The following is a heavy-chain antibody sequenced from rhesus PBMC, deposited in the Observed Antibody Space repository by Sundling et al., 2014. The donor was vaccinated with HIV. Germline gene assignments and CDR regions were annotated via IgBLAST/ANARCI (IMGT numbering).Heavy chain of an antibody. Sequence: QVQLQESGPGLLKPSETLSLTCAVSGGSVSANYGWGWIRQPPGKGLEWIGGIYSKSESTNYNPSLKSRVTISIDTSKSQVSLKLTSITAADTGVYYCARGGITAGRWGQGVLVTVSS. CDR1: GGSVSANYG. V-gene: IGHV4S13*01. CDR2: IYSKSEST. J-gene: IGHJ4*01. CDR3: ARGGITAGR. D-gene: IGHD6-19*01.